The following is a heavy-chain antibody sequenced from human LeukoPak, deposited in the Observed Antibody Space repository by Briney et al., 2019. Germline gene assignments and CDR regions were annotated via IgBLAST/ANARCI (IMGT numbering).Heavy chain of an antibody. CDR3: AKDRSKYQGYCSGGSCYTFDY. D-gene: IGHD2-15*01. V-gene: IGHV3-23*01. Sequence: GGSLRLSCAASGFTFSSYAMSWVRQAPGKGLEWVSAISGSGGSTYYADSVKGRFTISRDNSKNTLYLQMNSLRAEDTAVYYCAKDRSKYQGYCSGGSCYTFDYWGQGTLVTVSS. J-gene: IGHJ4*02. CDR1: GFTFSSYA. CDR2: ISGSGGST.